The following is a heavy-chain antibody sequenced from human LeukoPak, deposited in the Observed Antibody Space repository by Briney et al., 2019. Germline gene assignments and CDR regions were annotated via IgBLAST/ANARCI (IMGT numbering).Heavy chain of an antibody. D-gene: IGHD3-16*01. Sequence: SQTLSLTCAVSGGSISSGGYSWSWIRQPPGKGLEWIGYIYHSGSTYYNLSLKSRVTMSVDRSKNQFSLKLSSVTAADTAVYYCARGKLGYFDYWGQGTLVTVSS. V-gene: IGHV4-30-2*01. J-gene: IGHJ4*02. CDR3: ARGKLGYFDY. CDR1: GGSISSGGYS. CDR2: IYHSGST.